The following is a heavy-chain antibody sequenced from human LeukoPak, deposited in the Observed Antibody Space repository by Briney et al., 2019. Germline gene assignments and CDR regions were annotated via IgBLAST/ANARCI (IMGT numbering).Heavy chain of an antibody. CDR1: GFTVSSNE. Sequence: GGSLRLSCAASGFTVSSNEMSWVRQAPGKGLEWVSSISGGSTYYADSRKGRFTISRDNSKNTLHLQMNSLRAEDTAVYYCARDLYYDLVEWGAFDIWGQGTMVTVSS. CDR3: ARDLYYDLVEWGAFDI. D-gene: IGHD3-22*01. CDR2: ISGGST. V-gene: IGHV3-38-3*01. J-gene: IGHJ3*02.